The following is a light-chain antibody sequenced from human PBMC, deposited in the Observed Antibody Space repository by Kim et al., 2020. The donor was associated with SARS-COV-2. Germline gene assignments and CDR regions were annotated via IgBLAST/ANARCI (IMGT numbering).Light chain of an antibody. Sequence: VSPGERATLSCRASPSVSSNLAWYQQKPGQVPRLLIYGASTRATGIPARFSGSGSGTEFTLTISSLQSEDFAVYYCQQYNTWPLTFGGGTKVDIK. J-gene: IGKJ4*01. V-gene: IGKV3D-15*01. CDR3: QQYNTWPLT. CDR2: GAS. CDR1: PSVSSN.